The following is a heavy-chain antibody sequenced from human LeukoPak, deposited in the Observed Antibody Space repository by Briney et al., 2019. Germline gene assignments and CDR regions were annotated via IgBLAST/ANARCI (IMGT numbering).Heavy chain of an antibody. CDR2: ITGSRTTT. CDR1: GIAFRNYA. Sequence: GGSLRLSRVASGIAFRNYAMTWVRQAPGRGLEWVSSITGSRTTTRYADSVKGRFTISRDNSVDTLYLQVNSLSAEDTAVYYCGIDPNGDYIGAFDFWGQGTKVTASS. D-gene: IGHD4-17*01. J-gene: IGHJ3*01. V-gene: IGHV3-23*01. CDR3: GIDPNGDYIGAFDF.